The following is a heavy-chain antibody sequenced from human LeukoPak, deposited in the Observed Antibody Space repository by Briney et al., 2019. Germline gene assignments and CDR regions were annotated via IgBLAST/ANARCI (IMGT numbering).Heavy chain of an antibody. CDR1: GGTFSSYA. Sequence: SVKVSRKASGGTFSSYAISWVRQAPGQGPEWMGGIIPIFGTANYAQKFQGRVTITADESTSTAYMELSSLRSEDTAVYYCARGGITMIVVDPDAFDIWGQGTMVTVSS. CDR2: IIPIFGTA. J-gene: IGHJ3*02. V-gene: IGHV1-69*01. D-gene: IGHD3-22*01. CDR3: ARGGITMIVVDPDAFDI.